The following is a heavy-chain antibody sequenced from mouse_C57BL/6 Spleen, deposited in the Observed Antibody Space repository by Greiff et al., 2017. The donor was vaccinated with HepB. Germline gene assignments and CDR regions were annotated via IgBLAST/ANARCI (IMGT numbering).Heavy chain of an antibody. J-gene: IGHJ3*01. V-gene: IGHV1-62-2*01. Sequence: QVQLKESGAELVKPGASVKLSCKASGYTFTEYTIHWVKQRSGQGLEWIGWFYPGSGSIKYNEKFKDKATLTADKSSSAVYMELSRLTSEDSAVYFCARHEEEEGYYYGSSTWFAYWGQGTLVTVSA. CDR1: GYTFTEYT. CDR2: FYPGSGSI. CDR3: ARHEEEEGYYYGSSTWFAY. D-gene: IGHD1-1*01.